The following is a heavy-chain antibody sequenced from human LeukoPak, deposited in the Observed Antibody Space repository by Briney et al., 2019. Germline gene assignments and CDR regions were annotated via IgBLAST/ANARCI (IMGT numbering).Heavy chain of an antibody. D-gene: IGHD3-16*02. Sequence: PGGSLRLSCAASGFTFSDYYMSWIRQAPGKGLEWVSYISSSGSTIYYADSVKGRFTISRDNAKNSLYLQMNSLRAEDTAVYYCANPWHYDYVWGSYRYFPGDYWGQGTLVTVSS. J-gene: IGHJ4*02. V-gene: IGHV3-11*01. CDR1: GFTFSDYY. CDR2: ISSSGSTI. CDR3: ANPWHYDYVWGSYRYFPGDY.